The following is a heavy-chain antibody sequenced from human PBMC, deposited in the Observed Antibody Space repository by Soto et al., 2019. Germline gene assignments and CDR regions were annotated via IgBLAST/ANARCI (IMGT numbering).Heavy chain of an antibody. V-gene: IGHV3-53*01. CDR1: GFLVNSAY. D-gene: IGHD5-18*01. CDR2: INIVGST. Sequence: EVQLVESGGGLIPPGGSLRLSCAASGFLVNSAYMTWFRQAPGKGLEWLSMINIVGSTLYAESVKGRFTISRDNSKNRLDLQMNSLRAEDTAMYYCARSGYSFAWGYWGQGTLVIVTS. J-gene: IGHJ4*02. CDR3: ARSGYSFAWGY.